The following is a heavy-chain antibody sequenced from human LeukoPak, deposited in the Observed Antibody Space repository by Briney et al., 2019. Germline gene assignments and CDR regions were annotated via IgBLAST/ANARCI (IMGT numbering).Heavy chain of an antibody. D-gene: IGHD3-16*01. J-gene: IGHJ6*04. CDR2: IKQDGSEK. CDR3: ARGMGELEFYYYYGMDV. Sequence: GGSLRLSCAASGFTFSSSWMSWVRQAPGKGLEWVANIKQDGSEKYYVDSVKGRFTISRDNAKNSLYLQMNSLRAEDTAVYYCARGMGELEFYYYYGMDVWGKGTTVTVSS. CDR1: GFTFSSSW. V-gene: IGHV3-7*03.